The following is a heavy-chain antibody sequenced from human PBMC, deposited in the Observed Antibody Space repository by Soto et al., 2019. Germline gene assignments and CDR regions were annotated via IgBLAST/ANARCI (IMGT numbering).Heavy chain of an antibody. V-gene: IGHV3-7*01. J-gene: IGHJ4*02. D-gene: IGHD6-6*01. CDR1: GFTFSSYW. CDR3: ARDGQQLVRRDFDY. CDR2: IKQDGSEK. Sequence: GGSLRLSCAASGFTFSSYWMSWVRQAPGKGLEWVANIKQDGSEKYYVDSVKGRFTISRDNAKNSLYLQMNSLRAEDTAVYYCARDGQQLVRRDFDYWGQGTLVTVSS.